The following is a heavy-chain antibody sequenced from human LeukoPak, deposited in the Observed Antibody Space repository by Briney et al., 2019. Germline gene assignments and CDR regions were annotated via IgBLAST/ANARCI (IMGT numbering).Heavy chain of an antibody. CDR2: IYYRGAT. CDR3: ARGLGELHYPESLFDY. CDR1: GGSISSTTYY. J-gene: IGHJ4*02. V-gene: IGHV4-39*07. Sequence: PSETLSLTCTVSGGSISSTTYYWGWIRQPPGKGLEWIGSIYYRGATSYYPSLKSRVTISLDTAKNQFSLMLSSVTAADTAVYYCARGLGELHYPESLFDYWGQGNLVTVSS. D-gene: IGHD3-10*01.